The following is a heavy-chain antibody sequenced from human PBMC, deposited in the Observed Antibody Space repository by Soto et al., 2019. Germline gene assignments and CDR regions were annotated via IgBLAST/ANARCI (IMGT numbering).Heavy chain of an antibody. V-gene: IGHV3-30*18. CDR3: AKAPVSTVTTGGAFDY. CDR2: ISYDGSNK. J-gene: IGHJ4*02. Sequence: GGSLRLSCAASGFTFSSYGMHWVRQAPGKGLEWVAVISYDGSNKYYADSVKGRFTISRDNSKNTLYLQMNSLRAEDTAVYYCAKAPVSTVTTGGAFDYWGRGTLVTVSS. D-gene: IGHD4-17*01. CDR1: GFTFSSYG.